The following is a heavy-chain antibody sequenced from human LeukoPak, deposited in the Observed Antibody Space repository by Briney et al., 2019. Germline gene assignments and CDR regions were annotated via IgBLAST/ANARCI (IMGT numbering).Heavy chain of an antibody. CDR1: GYTFTFYG. V-gene: IGHV1-18*01. Sequence: ASVKVSCTTSGYTFTFYGISWARHAPGQGIEWMGWITANNGNTNYAPSLQGRAIMTKDTSTNTVYMELTSLISDDTAVYYCARDQTNSGSNRFEYWGQGTLVSVSS. J-gene: IGHJ4*02. D-gene: IGHD1-26*01. CDR2: ITANNGNT. CDR3: ARDQTNSGSNRFEY.